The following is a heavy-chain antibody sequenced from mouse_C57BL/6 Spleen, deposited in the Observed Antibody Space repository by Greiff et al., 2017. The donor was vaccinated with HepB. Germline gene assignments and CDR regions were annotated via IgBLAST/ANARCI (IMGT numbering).Heavy chain of an antibody. V-gene: IGHV1-81*01. CDR2: IYPRSGNT. CDR3: AREEGRAY. J-gene: IGHJ3*01. CDR1: GYTFTSYG. Sequence: VQLQQSGAELARPGASVKLPCKASGYTFTSYGISWVKQRTGQGLEWIGEIYPRSGNTYYNEKCKGKATMTADKSSSTAYMELRSLTSEDSSVYFCAREEGRAYWGQGTLVTVSA. D-gene: IGHD3-3*01.